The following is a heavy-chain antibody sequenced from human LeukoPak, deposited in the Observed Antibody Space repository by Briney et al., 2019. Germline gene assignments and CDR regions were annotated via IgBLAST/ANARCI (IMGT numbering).Heavy chain of an antibody. V-gene: IGHV3-7*01. CDR2: TKQDGREK. D-gene: IGHD6-19*01. J-gene: IGHJ4*02. CDR3: ARESLPLSGWYRTIDY. CDR1: GFTFSSYW. Sequence: PGGSLRLSCAASGFTFSSYWMSWVRQAPGKGLEWVANTKQDGREKYYVDSVKGRFTISRDNAKNSLYLQMNSLRAEDTAVYYCARESLPLSGWYRTIDYWGQGTLVTVSS.